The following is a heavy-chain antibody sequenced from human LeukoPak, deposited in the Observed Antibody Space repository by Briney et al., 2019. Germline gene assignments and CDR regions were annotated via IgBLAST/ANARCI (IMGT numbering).Heavy chain of an antibody. CDR3: AKDFRVGYSAHFDY. V-gene: IGHV3-23*01. Sequence: GGSLRLSCAASGFTFSSYGMSWVRQAPGKGLEWVSGISGSGGSTYYADSVKGRFTISRDNSKNTLYLQMDSLRGEDTAVYYCAKDFRVGYSAHFDYWGQGALVTVSS. CDR1: GFTFSSYG. J-gene: IGHJ4*02. D-gene: IGHD2-21*01. CDR2: ISGSGGST.